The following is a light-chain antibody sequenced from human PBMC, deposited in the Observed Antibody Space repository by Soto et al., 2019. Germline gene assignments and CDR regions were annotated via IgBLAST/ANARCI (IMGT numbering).Light chain of an antibody. Sequence: QSVLTQPPSASGTPGQRVTISCSGSSSNIGSNSVNWYQQLPGTAPNLLIYSSLQRPSGVPDRFSGSKSGTSASLAISGLQSEDEADYYCSAWDDSLNGVIFGGGTKLTVL. CDR3: SAWDDSLNGVI. J-gene: IGLJ2*01. V-gene: IGLV1-44*01. CDR2: SSL. CDR1: SSNIGSNS.